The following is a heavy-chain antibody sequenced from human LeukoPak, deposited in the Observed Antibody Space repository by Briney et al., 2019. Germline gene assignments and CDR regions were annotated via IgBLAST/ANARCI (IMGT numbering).Heavy chain of an antibody. Sequence: GGSLRLSCAASGFTFSSYCMHWVRQAPGKGLEWVSAISGSDGDGSTYYADSVKGRFTISRDNSKNTLYLQMNSLRAEDTAVYYCAKENYDFWSAYPPNYFDYWGQGTLVTVSS. CDR3: AKENYDFWSAYPPNYFDY. D-gene: IGHD3-3*01. CDR1: GFTFSSYC. CDR2: ISGSDGDGST. J-gene: IGHJ4*02. V-gene: IGHV3-23*01.